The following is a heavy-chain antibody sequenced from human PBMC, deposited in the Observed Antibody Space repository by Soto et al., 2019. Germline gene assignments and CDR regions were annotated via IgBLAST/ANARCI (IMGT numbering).Heavy chain of an antibody. CDR1: GGSISSGGYS. CDR3: ARVRGVNYDSSPYFDY. CDR2: IYHSGST. V-gene: IGHV4-30-2*01. J-gene: IGHJ4*02. Sequence: ASETLSLTCAVSGGSISSGGYSWSWNRQPPGKGLEWIGYIYHSGSTYYNPSLKSRVTISVDTSKNQFSLKLSSVTAADTAVYYCARVRGVNYDSSPYFDYWGQGTLVTVSS. D-gene: IGHD3-22*01.